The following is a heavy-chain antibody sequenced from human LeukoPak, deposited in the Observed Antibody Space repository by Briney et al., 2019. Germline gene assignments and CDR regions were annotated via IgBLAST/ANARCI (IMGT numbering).Heavy chain of an antibody. CDR3: ARALSI. V-gene: IGHV3-30*01. D-gene: IGHD2-21*01. Sequence: PGRSLRLSCAASGLTFSNYAMHWVRQAPGKGLEWVAVISYDGSNKYYADSVKGRFTISRDNSKNTLYLQMNSLRAEDTAVYYCARALSIWGQGTLVTVSS. J-gene: IGHJ4*02. CDR1: GLTFSNYA. CDR2: ISYDGSNK.